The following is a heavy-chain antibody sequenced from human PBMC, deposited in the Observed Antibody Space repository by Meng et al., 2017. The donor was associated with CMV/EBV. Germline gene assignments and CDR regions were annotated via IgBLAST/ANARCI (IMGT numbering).Heavy chain of an antibody. CDR2: IYTSGST. V-gene: IGHV4-4*07. J-gene: IGHJ5*02. Sequence: QVQLQELGPVLVKPSETLSLTCTVSGCYISSYYWSWIRQPAGKGLEWIGRIYTSGSTNYNPSLKSRVTMSVDTSKNQFSLKLSSVTAADTAVYYCARSMVVAGDWFDPWGQGTLVTVSS. D-gene: IGHD2-15*01. CDR3: ARSMVVAGDWFDP. CDR1: GCYISSYY.